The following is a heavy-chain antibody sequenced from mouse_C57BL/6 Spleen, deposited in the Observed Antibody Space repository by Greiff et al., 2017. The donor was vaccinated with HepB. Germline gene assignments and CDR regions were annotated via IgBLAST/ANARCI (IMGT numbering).Heavy chain of an antibody. CDR3: TPITTEYYFDY. CDR1: GFNIKDDY. CDR2: IDPENGDT. D-gene: IGHD1-1*01. Sequence: VQLKQSGAELVRPGASVKLSCTASGFNIKDDYMHWVKQRPEQGLEWIGWIDPENGDTEYASKFQGKATITADTSSNTAYLQLSSLTSEDTAVYYCTPITTEYYFDYWGQGTTLTVSS. V-gene: IGHV14-4*01. J-gene: IGHJ2*01.